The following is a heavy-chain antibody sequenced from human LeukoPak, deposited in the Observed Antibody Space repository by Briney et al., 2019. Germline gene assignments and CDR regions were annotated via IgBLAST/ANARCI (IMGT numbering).Heavy chain of an antibody. D-gene: IGHD3-10*01. Sequence: SETLSLTCTVSGDSISTCYWNWIRQPPGKRLEWIGHIHFSGDANYNPSLKSRVTISLDSAKNEFSLRLISVTAADTAVYYCARRVQMSSASATSNTWLDPWGQGTLVSVSP. CDR2: IHFSGDA. V-gene: IGHV4-59*01. CDR1: GDSISTCY. J-gene: IGHJ5*02. CDR3: ARRVQMSSASATSNTWLDP.